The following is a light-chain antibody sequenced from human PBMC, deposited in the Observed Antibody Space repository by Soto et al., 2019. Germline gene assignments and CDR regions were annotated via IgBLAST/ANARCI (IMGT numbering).Light chain of an antibody. Sequence: QSALTQPASVSGSPGQSITISCTGTSSDVGSYKFVSWYQQHPGKAPKLIIYEGSKRPSGVSNRFSDSKSGNTASLTISGLQAEDEADNYCCSYAAGLWVFGGGTKVTVL. CDR1: SSDVGSYKF. CDR3: CSYAAGLWV. V-gene: IGLV2-23*01. J-gene: IGLJ3*02. CDR2: EGS.